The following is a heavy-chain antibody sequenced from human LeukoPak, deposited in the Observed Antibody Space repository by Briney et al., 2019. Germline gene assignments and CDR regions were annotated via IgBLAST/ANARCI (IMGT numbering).Heavy chain of an antibody. J-gene: IGHJ4*02. Sequence: GESLKISCKGSGYTFTSNWIGWVRQMPGKGLEWMGIIFRRDSDTVYSPSFQGQVTMSVDKSISTAYLQWSSLKASDTAIYYCARVEDIAARTFFDYWGQGTLVTVSS. D-gene: IGHD6-6*01. CDR3: ARVEDIAARTFFDY. CDR1: GYTFTSNW. V-gene: IGHV5-51*01. CDR2: IFRRDSDT.